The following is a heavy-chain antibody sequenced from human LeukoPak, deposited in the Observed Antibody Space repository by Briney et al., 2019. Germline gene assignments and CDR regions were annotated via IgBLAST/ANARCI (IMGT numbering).Heavy chain of an antibody. Sequence: GASVKVSCKASGYTFTGYYMHWVRQAPGQGPEWMGWINPNSGGTNYAQKFQGRVTMTRDTSISTAYMELSRLRSDDTAVYYCARSSGLYCSGGSCYSGPDYWGQGTLVTVSS. CDR2: INPNSGGT. CDR1: GYTFTGYY. J-gene: IGHJ4*02. CDR3: ARSSGLYCSGGSCYSGPDY. V-gene: IGHV1-2*02. D-gene: IGHD2-15*01.